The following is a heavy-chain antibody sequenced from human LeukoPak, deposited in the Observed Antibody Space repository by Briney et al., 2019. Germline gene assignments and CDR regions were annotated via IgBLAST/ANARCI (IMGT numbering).Heavy chain of an antibody. V-gene: IGHV4-39*01. Sequence: SETLSLTCTVSGGSISGSSYYWGWIRQPPGEGLGWIGSIYYSGSTYYHPSLKSRVTISVDTSKNQFALKLSSVTAADTAVYYCARAARYNWFDPWGQGTLVTVSS. D-gene: IGHD6-25*01. CDR1: GGSISGSSYY. J-gene: IGHJ5*02. CDR2: IYYSGST. CDR3: ARAARYNWFDP.